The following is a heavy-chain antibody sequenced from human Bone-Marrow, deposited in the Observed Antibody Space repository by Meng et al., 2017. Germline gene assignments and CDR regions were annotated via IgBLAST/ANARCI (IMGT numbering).Heavy chain of an antibody. Sequence: LQRQETGTGLVTPSEPRSLTVNGSGGSSRASSFYWGGIRQAPGKGLEWIGTLHDSGSTNYNPSLKSRVTISADTSNSQFSLKLSSVTAADTAVYYCAREWGTLATAADDYWGQGTLVTVSS. D-gene: IGHD6-13*01. J-gene: IGHJ4*02. V-gene: IGHV4-39*07. CDR2: LHDSGST. CDR1: GGSSRASSFY. CDR3: AREWGTLATAADDY.